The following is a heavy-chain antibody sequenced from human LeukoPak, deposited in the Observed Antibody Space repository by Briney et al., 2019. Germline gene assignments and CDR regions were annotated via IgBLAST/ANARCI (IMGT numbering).Heavy chain of an antibody. CDR1: GFSPRTSGVG. J-gene: IGHJ1*01. V-gene: IGHV2-5*02. D-gene: IGHD6-13*01. Sequence: SGPTLVNAPYTLTLICHFSGFSPRTSGVGVGWIRQPPGKALEWLALIYWDDDKRYSPSLKSRLTITKDTSKNQVVLTMTNMRREGSITHYCAALPIAAGGRRAFQHWGQGTLVTVSS. CDR2: IYWDDDK. CDR3: AALPIAAGGRRAFQH.